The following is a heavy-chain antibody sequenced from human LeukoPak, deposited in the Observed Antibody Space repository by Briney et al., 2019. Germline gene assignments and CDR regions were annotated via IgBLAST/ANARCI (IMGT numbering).Heavy chain of an antibody. CDR3: AKCHDFLDYLEDV. D-gene: IGHD3-3*01. J-gene: IGHJ6*02. V-gene: IGHV1-69*04. Sequence: ASVKVSCKASGGTFSSYAISWVRQAPGQGLEWMGRIIPILGIANYAQKFQGRVTITADKSTSTAYMELSSLRAEDTAVYYCAKCHDFLDYLEDVWGQGTTVTVSS. CDR1: GGTFSSYA. CDR2: IIPILGIA.